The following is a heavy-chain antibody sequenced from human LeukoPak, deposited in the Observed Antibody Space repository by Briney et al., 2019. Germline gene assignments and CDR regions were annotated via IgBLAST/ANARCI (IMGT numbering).Heavy chain of an antibody. J-gene: IGHJ4*02. CDR2: IYYSGST. CDR3: ARHAPPGIAVASFDY. CDR1: GGCISSYY. Sequence: SETLSLTCTVSGGCISSYYWSWIRQPPGKGLEWIGYIYYSGSTNYNPSLKSRVTISVDTSKNQFSLKLSSVTAADTAVYYCARHAPPGIAVASFDYWGQGTLVTVSS. V-gene: IGHV4-59*08. D-gene: IGHD6-19*01.